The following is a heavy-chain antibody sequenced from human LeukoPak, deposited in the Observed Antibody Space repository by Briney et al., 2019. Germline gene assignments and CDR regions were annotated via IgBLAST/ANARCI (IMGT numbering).Heavy chain of an antibody. CDR1: GGSFRGYY. Sequence: PSETLSLTCAVYGGSFRGYYWSWIRQPPGKGLEWIGEINHSGSTNYNPSLKSRVTISVDTSKNQFSLKLSSVTAADTAVYYCARGRGAFGSSSWYRDTWEGRYFDYWGQGTLVTVSS. CDR3: ARGRGAFGSSSWYRDTWEGRYFDY. V-gene: IGHV4-34*01. J-gene: IGHJ4*02. CDR2: INHSGST. D-gene: IGHD6-13*01.